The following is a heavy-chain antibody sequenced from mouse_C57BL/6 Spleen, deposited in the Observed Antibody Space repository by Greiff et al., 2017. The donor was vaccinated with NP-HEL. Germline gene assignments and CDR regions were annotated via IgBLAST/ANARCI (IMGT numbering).Heavy chain of an antibody. CDR2: INPYNGGT. J-gene: IGHJ2*01. CDR1: GYTFTDYY. V-gene: IGHV1-19*01. Sequence: VQLQQSGPVLVKPGASVKMSCKASGYTFTDYYMNWVKQSHGKSLEWIGVINPYNGGTSYNQKFKGKATLTVDKSSSTAYMELNSLTSEDSAVYYCAREGAMVPFDYWGQGTTLTVSS. D-gene: IGHD1-1*02. CDR3: AREGAMVPFDY.